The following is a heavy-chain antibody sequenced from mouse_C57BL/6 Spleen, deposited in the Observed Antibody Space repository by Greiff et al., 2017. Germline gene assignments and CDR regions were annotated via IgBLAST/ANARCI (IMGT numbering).Heavy chain of an antibody. J-gene: IGHJ2*01. D-gene: IGHD2-2*01. CDR1: GYAFSSYW. CDR3: ARGDYGYDVDYLDY. V-gene: IGHV1-80*01. CDR2: IYPGDGDT. Sequence: QVQLQQSGAELVKPGASVKISCKASGYAFSSYWMNWVKQRPGKGLEWIGQIYPGDGDTNYNGKFKGKATLTADKSSSTAYMQLSSLTSEDSAVYFCARGDYGYDVDYLDYWGQGTTLTVSS.